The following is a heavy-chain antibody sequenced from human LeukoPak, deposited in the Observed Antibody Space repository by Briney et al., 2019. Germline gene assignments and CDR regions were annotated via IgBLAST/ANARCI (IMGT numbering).Heavy chain of an antibody. J-gene: IGHJ5*01. CDR3: ARGVSSTGYFDILQIDS. CDR1: GGSISSSSYY. D-gene: IGHD3-9*01. Sequence: SETLSLTCTVSGGSISSSSYYWGWIRQPPGKGLEWIGSIYYSGSTYYNPSLKSRVTISVDTSKNQFSLKLSSVTAADTAVYYCARGVSSTGYFDILQIDSWGQGTLVTVSS. CDR2: IYYSGST. V-gene: IGHV4-39*07.